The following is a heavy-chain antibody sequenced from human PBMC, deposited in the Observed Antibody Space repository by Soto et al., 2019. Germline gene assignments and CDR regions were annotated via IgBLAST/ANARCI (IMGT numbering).Heavy chain of an antibody. CDR3: ARRIKIYGVRITDYYYYGMDV. Sequence: GGSLRLSCVASGFTFDNYVMNWVRQAPGSGLEWVSVISDSGVSTYYADSVRGRFTISRGNSKNTLFLQMNSLRAEDTAVYYCARRIKIYGVRITDYYYYGMDVWRQGTTVTVS. D-gene: IGHD3-3*01. J-gene: IGHJ6*02. CDR1: GFTFDNYV. CDR2: ISDSGVST. V-gene: IGHV3-23*01.